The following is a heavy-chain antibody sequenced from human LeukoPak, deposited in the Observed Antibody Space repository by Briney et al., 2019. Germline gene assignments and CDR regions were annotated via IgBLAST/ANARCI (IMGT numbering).Heavy chain of an antibody. CDR2: ISGSGGST. CDR1: GFTFSNYA. V-gene: IGHV3-23*01. D-gene: IGHD3-22*01. J-gene: IGHJ4*02. Sequence: GSLRLSCAASGFTFSNYAMSWVRQAPRKGLEWVSAISGSGGSTYYADSVKGRFTISRDNSKNTLYVQMNSLRAEDTALYYCASLDYFDSSDYGDYWGQGTRVTVSS. CDR3: ASLDYFDSSDYGDY.